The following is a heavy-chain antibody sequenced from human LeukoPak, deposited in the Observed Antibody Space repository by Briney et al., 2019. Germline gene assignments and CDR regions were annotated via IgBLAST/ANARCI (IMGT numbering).Heavy chain of an antibody. CDR2: IYPGDSDT. CDR3: ARQWRGYCSSTSCYLPNWFDP. D-gene: IGHD2-2*01. J-gene: IGHJ5*02. V-gene: IGHV5-51*01. CDR1: GYSFTSYW. Sequence: GESLKISCQGSGYSFTSYWIGWVRQMPGKGLEWMGIIYPGDSDTRYSPSFQGQVTISADKSISTAYLQWSSLKASDTAMYYCARQWRGYCSSTSCYLPNWFDPWGQGTLVTVSS.